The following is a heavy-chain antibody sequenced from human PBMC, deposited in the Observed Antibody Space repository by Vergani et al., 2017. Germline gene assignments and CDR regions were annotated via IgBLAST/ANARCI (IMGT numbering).Heavy chain of an antibody. V-gene: IGHV4-4*07. D-gene: IGHD7-27*01. J-gene: IGHJ4*02. CDR3: ATGAGPFDI. CDR2: LCPSGST. CDR1: GAPISYWC. Sequence: QVQMQESGPGLVKTSETLSLTCSASGAPISYWCWSWLRQPAGKGLEWIGRLCPSGSTNYKPSLKSRVTMSIDTSKNQFSLKLTSVTAADTAVYYCATGAGPFDIRGQGTLVTVSS.